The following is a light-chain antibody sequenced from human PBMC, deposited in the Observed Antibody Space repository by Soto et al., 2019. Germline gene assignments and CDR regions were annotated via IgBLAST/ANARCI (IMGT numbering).Light chain of an antibody. V-gene: IGKV3-20*01. Sequence: EIVLTQSPGTLSLSPGERATLSCRASQSVSSSYLAWYQQKPGQAPRLLIYGASSRATGIPDRFSGSGSGTDFTSTISRLEPEDFAVYYCQQYGSSPMYTFGQGTKLEIK. CDR1: QSVSSSY. J-gene: IGKJ2*01. CDR2: GAS. CDR3: QQYGSSPMYT.